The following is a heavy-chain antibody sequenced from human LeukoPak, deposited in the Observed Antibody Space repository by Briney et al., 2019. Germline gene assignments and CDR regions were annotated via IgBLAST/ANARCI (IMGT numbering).Heavy chain of an antibody. CDR3: ARGLGYNIY. D-gene: IGHD1-14*01. J-gene: IGHJ4*02. CDR1: GFSFSSYW. Sequence: GGSLRLSCAASGFSFSSYWMSWVRQAPGKGLEWVANIKQDGSEMYYVDSVKGRFTISRDNAKSSVYLQMNRLRAEDTAVYYRARGLGYNIYWGQGTLVTVSS. CDR2: IKQDGSEM. V-gene: IGHV3-7*03.